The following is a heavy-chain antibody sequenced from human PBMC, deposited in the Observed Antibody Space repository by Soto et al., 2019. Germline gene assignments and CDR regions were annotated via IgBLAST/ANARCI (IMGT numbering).Heavy chain of an antibody. CDR3: ARLMAAAGTKYYFYYYGMDV. CDR1: GYSFTSYW. Sequence: PGEFLKICCKGSGYSFTSYWISWVRQIPGKGLDWMGIIYPDDSDTRYSPSFQGQVTISADKSISTTCLQWSSLKASDTAMYYCARLMAAAGTKYYFYYYGMDVWGQGTTVTVS. V-gene: IGHV5-51*01. D-gene: IGHD6-13*01. J-gene: IGHJ6*02. CDR2: IYPDDSDT.